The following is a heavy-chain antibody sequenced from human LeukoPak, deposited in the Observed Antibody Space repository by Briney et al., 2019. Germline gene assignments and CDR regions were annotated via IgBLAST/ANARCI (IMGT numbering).Heavy chain of an antibody. D-gene: IGHD3-22*01. CDR1: GFTFSSYA. V-gene: IGHV3-23*03. Sequence: GGSLRLSCAASGFTFSSYAMSWVRQAPGKGLEWVSFIYSGGNTYYADSVKGRFTISRDNSKNTLYLQMNSLRAEDTAVYYCAKGSDYYDSSGYYSPAPVDYWGQGTLVTVSS. CDR2: IYSGGNT. CDR3: AKGSDYYDSSGYYSPAPVDY. J-gene: IGHJ4*02.